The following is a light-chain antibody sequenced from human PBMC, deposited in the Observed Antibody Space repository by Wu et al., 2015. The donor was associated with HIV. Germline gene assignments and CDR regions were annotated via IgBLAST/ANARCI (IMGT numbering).Light chain of an antibody. CDR2: AAS. V-gene: IGKV3-20*01. J-gene: IGKJ4*01. CDR1: QSVANNY. Sequence: EIVLTQSPGTLSLSPGEGATLSCRASQSVANNYLAWYQQRPGQSPSLLVYAASRRATGIPDRFSGSGSGTDFTLTISRLESEDFAVYYCQQYGTSPLTFGGGTKVEIK. CDR3: QQYGTSPLT.